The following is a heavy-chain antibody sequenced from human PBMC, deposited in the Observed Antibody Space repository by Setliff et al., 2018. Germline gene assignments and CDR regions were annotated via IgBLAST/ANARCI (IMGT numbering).Heavy chain of an antibody. CDR3: VKGTNVVMVYTGFDH. Sequence: PGGSLRLSCAASGFTFSDYAMSWVRQAPGKGLEWGSTISGSAGRIHLADSVKGLFTISRDNSKNTLFLQMSSLRAADTAVYYCVKGTNVVMVYTGFDHWGQGTLVTVSS. V-gene: IGHV3-23*01. CDR1: GFTFSDYA. CDR2: ISGSAGRI. D-gene: IGHD2-8*01. J-gene: IGHJ4*01.